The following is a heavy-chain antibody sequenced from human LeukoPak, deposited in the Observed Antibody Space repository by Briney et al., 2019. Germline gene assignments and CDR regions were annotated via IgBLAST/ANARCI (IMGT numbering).Heavy chain of an antibody. D-gene: IGHD3-22*01. Sequence: GASVKVSCKASGYTFTDYYMHWVRQAPGQGLEWMGWIHPNSGGTKYAQRFQGRVTVTRDTSISTVYMELSRLRSDDTAVYYCARWGKYYYDSSGYYYWGQGTLVSVSS. V-gene: IGHV1-2*02. CDR3: ARWGKYYYDSSGYYY. J-gene: IGHJ4*02. CDR1: GYTFTDYY. CDR2: IHPNSGGT.